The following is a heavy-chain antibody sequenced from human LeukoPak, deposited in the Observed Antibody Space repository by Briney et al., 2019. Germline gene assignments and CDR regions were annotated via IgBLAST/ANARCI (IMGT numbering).Heavy chain of an antibody. CDR2: ISPNGVIT. Sequence: GGSLRLSCAASGFTFSSHGMNWVRQAPGKGLEWVSGISPNGVITYYADSVKGRFTISRDNSKGTVSLQMNSLRPEDTAVYYCAKDDAWLQYGDWGRGTLVTVSS. CDR3: AKDDAWLQYGD. V-gene: IGHV3-23*01. CDR1: GFTFSSHG. D-gene: IGHD5-24*01. J-gene: IGHJ4*02.